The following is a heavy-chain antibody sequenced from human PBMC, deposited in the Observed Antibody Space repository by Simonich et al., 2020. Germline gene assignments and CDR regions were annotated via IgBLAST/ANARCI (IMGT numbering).Heavy chain of an antibody. Sequence: GAEVKKPGASVKVSCKASGYTFTGYYMHWVRQAPGQGLEWMGRINPNSGGTNYAQKFQGRVTMTRDTSISTAYMELSRRRSDDTAVYYCARVPGIYYYYGMDVWGQGTKVTVSS. CDR2: INPNSGGT. D-gene: IGHD3-10*01. J-gene: IGHJ6*02. CDR1: GYTFTGYY. CDR3: ARVPGIYYYYGMDV. V-gene: IGHV1-2*06.